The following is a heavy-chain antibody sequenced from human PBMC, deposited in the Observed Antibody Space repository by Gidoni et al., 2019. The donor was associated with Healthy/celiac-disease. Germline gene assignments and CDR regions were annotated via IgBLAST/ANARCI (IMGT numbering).Heavy chain of an antibody. Sequence: EVQLVETGGGLIQPGGSLRLSCAASGFTVSSNYMRWVSQAPGQGLEWVSVIDSGGSTYYADSVKGRFTSSRDNAKNTLYLQMNSLRAEDTAVYYCARAVTTSPYDYGMDVWGQGTTVTVSS. CDR2: IDSGGST. CDR3: ARAVTTSPYDYGMDV. V-gene: IGHV3-53*02. D-gene: IGHD4-17*01. CDR1: GFTVSSNY. J-gene: IGHJ6*02.